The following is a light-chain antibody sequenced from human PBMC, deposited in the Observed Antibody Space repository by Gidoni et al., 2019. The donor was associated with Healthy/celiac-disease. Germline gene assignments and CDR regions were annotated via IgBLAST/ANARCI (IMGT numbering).Light chain of an antibody. CDR2: WAS. CDR1: QSVLYSSNNKNY. J-gene: IGKJ1*01. V-gene: IGKV4-1*01. CDR3: QQYSSTPWT. Sequence: DIVMTQAPDSLAEPLGDRATINFKTSQSVLYSSNNKNYLAWYQQKPGQPPRLLIYWASTRESGVPDRFSGSGSGTDFTLTISSLQAEDVAVYYCQQYSSTPWTFGQGTKVEIK.